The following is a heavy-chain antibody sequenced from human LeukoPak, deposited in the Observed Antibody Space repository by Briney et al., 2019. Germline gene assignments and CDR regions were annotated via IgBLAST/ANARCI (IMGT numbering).Heavy chain of an antibody. D-gene: IGHD5-18*01. CDR1: GFTFSSYW. CDR2: IKQDGSEK. CDR3: ARDKLQLYFDY. Sequence: GGSLRLSCAASGFTFSSYWMSWVRQAPGKGLEWVANIKQDGSEKYYVDSVKGRFTISRDNARNSLYLQMNSLRAEDTAVYYCARDKLQLYFDYWGQGTLVTVSS. V-gene: IGHV3-7*01. J-gene: IGHJ4*02.